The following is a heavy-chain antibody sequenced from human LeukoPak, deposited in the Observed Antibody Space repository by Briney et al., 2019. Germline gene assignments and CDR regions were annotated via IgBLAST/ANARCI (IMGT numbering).Heavy chain of an antibody. D-gene: IGHD5/OR15-5a*01. CDR1: GFTVSSNY. CDR3: ASGLYRLSTIR. V-gene: IGHV3-53*01. CDR2: IYSGGST. Sequence: GGSLRLSCAASGFTVSSNYMSWVRQAPGKGLEWVSVIYSGGSTYYADSVEGRFTISRDNSKNTLYLQMNSLRAEDTAVYYCASGLYRLSTIRWGQGTLVTVSS. J-gene: IGHJ4*02.